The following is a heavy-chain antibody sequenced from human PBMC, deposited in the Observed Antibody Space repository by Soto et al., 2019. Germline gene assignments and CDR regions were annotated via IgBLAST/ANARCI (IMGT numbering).Heavy chain of an antibody. Sequence: PGESLKISCQASGYIFSNYWIGWVRQMPGKGLEWMGNIYPGDSETRYTPSFEGQVTISADKSTSTLYLQWDTLKSSDTAIYYCATQITFHHWGQGTLVTVSS. V-gene: IGHV5-51*01. J-gene: IGHJ1*01. CDR3: ATQITFHH. CDR1: GYIFSNYW. D-gene: IGHD3-16*01. CDR2: IYPGDSET.